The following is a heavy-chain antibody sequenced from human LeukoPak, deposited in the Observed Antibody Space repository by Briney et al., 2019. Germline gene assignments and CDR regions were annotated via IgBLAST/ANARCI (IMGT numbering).Heavy chain of an antibody. J-gene: IGHJ4*02. Sequence: SETLSLTCTVSGGSISSISYYWGWIRQPPGKGLEWIGSIYNSGSTYYNPSLKSRVTISVDTSKNQSSLKLSSLTAADTAVYYCARHGADIVVVPSGSVVYWGQGTLVTVSS. V-gene: IGHV4-39*01. CDR1: GGSISSISYY. CDR3: ARHGADIVVVPSGSVVY. CDR2: IYNSGST. D-gene: IGHD2-2*01.